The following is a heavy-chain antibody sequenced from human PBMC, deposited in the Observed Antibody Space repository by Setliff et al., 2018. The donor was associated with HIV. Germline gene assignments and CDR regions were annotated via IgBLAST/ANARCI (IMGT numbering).Heavy chain of an antibody. CDR3: AKDKSYHDYIWGSSVLAY. CDR2: INYDDNYE. J-gene: IGHJ4*02. CDR1: GFTFSAHG. Sequence: GSLRLSCAASGFTFSAHGMHWVRQAPGKGLEWVTFINYDDNYEYYADSVKGRFTISRDNSKNTLFLQMNSLRPEDTAIYYCAKDKSYHDYIWGSSVLAYWGQGTLVTVSS. V-gene: IGHV3-30*02. D-gene: IGHD3-16*01.